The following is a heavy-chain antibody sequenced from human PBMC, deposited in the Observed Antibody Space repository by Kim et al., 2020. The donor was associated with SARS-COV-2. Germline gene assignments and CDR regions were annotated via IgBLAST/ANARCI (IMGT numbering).Heavy chain of an antibody. Sequence: SETLSLTCTVSGGSISSGGYYWSWIRQHPGKGLEWIGYIYYSGSTYYNPSLKSRVTISVDTSKNQFSLKLSSVTAADTAVYYCARARIQYAADAFDIWGQGTMVTVSS. CDR1: GGSISSGGYY. CDR3: ARARIQYAADAFDI. CDR2: IYYSGST. V-gene: IGHV4-31*03. J-gene: IGHJ3*02. D-gene: IGHD2-2*01.